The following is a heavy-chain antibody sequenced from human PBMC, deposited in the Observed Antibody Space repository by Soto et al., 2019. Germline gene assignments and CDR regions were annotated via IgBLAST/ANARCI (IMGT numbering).Heavy chain of an antibody. D-gene: IGHD2-15*01. V-gene: IGHV3-30*18. J-gene: IGHJ6*02. CDR1: GFTFSSYG. Sequence: PGGSLRLSCAASGFTFSSYGMHWVRQAPGKGLEWVAVISYDGSNKYYADSVKGRFTISRDNSKNTLYLQMNSLRAEDTAVYYCAKGSSPGDVWGQGTTVTVSS. CDR3: AKGSSPGDV. CDR2: ISYDGSNK.